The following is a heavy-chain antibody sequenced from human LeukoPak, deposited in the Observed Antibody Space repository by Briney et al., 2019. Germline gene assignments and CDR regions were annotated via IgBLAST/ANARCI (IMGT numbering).Heavy chain of an antibody. CDR3: TGGDTVLRVGGRGTWFDP. CDR1: GGSISSYY. CDR2: IYYSGST. J-gene: IGHJ5*02. D-gene: IGHD2-15*01. Sequence: PSETLSLTCTVSGGSISSYYWSWIRQPPGKGLEWIGYIYYSGSTNYNPSLKSRVTISVDTSKNQFSLKLSSVTAADTAVYYCTGGDTVLRVGGRGTWFDPRGQGTLVTVSS. V-gene: IGHV4-59*08.